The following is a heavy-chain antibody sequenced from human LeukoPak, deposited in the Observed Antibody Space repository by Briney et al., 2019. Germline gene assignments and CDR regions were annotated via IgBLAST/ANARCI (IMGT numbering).Heavy chain of an antibody. V-gene: IGHV3-30*18. J-gene: IGHJ5*02. CDR3: AKDLYYGSGSPGNWFDP. CDR1: GFTFSSYG. Sequence: GGSLRLSGAASGFTFSSYGRNGVGQAPGKGRGGGAVISYDGSNKYYADSVKGRFTISRDNSKNTLYLQMNSLRAEDTAVYYCAKDLYYGSGSPGNWFDPWGQGTLVTVSS. CDR2: ISYDGSNK. D-gene: IGHD3-10*01.